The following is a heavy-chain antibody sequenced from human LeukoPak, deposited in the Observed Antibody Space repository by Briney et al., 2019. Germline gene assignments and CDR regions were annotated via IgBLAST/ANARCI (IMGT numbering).Heavy chain of an antibody. V-gene: IGHV3-7*04. CDR1: GFTFNDYW. Sequence: GGSLRLSCAASGFTFNDYWMSWVRQAPGKGLEWVANIKPDGSEEYYVDSVKDRFTISRDNAKNSLYLQMNSLRAEDTAVYYCSGDPGGYWGQGTLVTVSS. CDR2: IKPDGSEE. CDR3: SGDPGGY. J-gene: IGHJ4*02. D-gene: IGHD3-16*01.